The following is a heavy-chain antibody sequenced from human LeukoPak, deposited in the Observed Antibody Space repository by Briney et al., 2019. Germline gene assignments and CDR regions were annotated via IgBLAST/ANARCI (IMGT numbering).Heavy chain of an antibody. Sequence: SETLSLTCAVYGGSFSGYYWSWIRQPPGKGLECIGEINHSGSTNYNPSLKSRVTITVDTSKNQFSLKLSSVTAADTAVYYCARGIAAAGTTWFDPWGQGTLVTASS. V-gene: IGHV4-34*01. CDR3: ARGIAAAGTTWFDP. D-gene: IGHD6-13*01. J-gene: IGHJ5*02. CDR1: GGSFSGYY. CDR2: INHSGST.